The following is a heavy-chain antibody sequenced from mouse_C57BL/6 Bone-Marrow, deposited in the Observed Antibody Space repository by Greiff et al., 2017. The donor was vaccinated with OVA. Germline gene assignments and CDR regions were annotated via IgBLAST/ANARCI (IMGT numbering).Heavy chain of an antibody. V-gene: IGHV1-15*01. CDR2: IDTETGGT. CDR3: TRERFAY. CDR1: GYTFTDYE. Sequence: VQLQQSGAELVRPGASVTLSCKASGYTFTDYEMHWVKQTPVHGLEWIGAIDTETGGTAYNQKFKGKAILTADKSSSTAYMELRSLTSEDTAVYYCTRERFAYWGQGTLVTVSA. J-gene: IGHJ3*01.